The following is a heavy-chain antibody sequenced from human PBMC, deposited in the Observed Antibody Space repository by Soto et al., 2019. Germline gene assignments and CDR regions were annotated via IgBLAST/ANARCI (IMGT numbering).Heavy chain of an antibody. CDR2: SHYSGAT. CDR3: ARHCRTPSSYKVFDL. V-gene: IGHV4-39*01. Sequence: QLQLQESGPGLVKPSETLTLTCTVSGVYLSSGSSYWGWIRQPPGKGLEWLGSSHYSGATYNNPSIVSRAAIFVDTSKNRFSLKLSSVSAANTAVYYCARHCRTPSSYKVFDLWGQGSMVPVSS. D-gene: IGHD3-10*01. CDR1: GVYLSSGSSY. J-gene: IGHJ3*01.